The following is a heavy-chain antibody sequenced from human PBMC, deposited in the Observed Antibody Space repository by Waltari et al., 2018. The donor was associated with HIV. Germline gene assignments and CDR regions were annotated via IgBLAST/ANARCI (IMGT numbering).Heavy chain of an antibody. CDR2: ISRSSGYV. Sequence: EVQLVESGGGLVKPGGYLRLSCAASGFTYSSFSMTWVRQAPGKRLEGVSAISRSSGYVYDADSGKGRFTISRDNAKNSLLLKMNSLRAEDTAVDYCARAGDGNYGDYWGQGTLVTVSS. CDR1: GFTYSSFS. D-gene: IGHD1-7*01. CDR3: ARAGDGNYGDY. V-gene: IGHV3-21*01. J-gene: IGHJ4*02.